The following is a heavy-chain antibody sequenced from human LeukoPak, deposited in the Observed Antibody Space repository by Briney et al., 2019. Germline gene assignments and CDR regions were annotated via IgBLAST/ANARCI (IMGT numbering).Heavy chain of an antibody. CDR1: GYTFTGYY. Sequence: GASVKVSCKASGYTFTGYYMHWVRQAPGQGLKWMGWSNPNSGGTNYAQKFQGRVTMTRDTSISTAYMELSRLRSDDTAVYYCARPYGSSWYVAFDIWGQGTMVTVAS. J-gene: IGHJ3*02. CDR2: SNPNSGGT. V-gene: IGHV1-2*02. D-gene: IGHD6-13*01. CDR3: ARPYGSSWYVAFDI.